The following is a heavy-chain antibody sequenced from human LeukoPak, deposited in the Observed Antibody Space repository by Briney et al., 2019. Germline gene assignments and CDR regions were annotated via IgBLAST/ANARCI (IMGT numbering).Heavy chain of an antibody. CDR2: IRYDGSNK. V-gene: IGHV3-30*02. Sequence: GGSLRLSCAASGFTFSNYWMSWVRQAPGKGLEWVAFIRYDGSNKYYADSVKGRFTISRDNSKNTLYLQMNSLRAEDTAVYYCARERERFLNLWGQGTLVTVSS. CDR3: ARERERFLNL. CDR1: GFTFSNYW. D-gene: IGHD3-3*01. J-gene: IGHJ5*02.